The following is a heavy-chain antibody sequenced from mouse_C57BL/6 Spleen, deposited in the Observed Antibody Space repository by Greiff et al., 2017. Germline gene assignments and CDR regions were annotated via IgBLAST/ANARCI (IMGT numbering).Heavy chain of an antibody. CDR1: GFTFSSYG. J-gene: IGHJ4*01. Sequence: EVKVVESGGDLVKPGGSLKLSCAASGFTFSSYGMSWVRQTPDKRLEWVATISSGGSYTYYPDSVKGRFTISRDNAKNTLYLQMSSLKSEDTAMYYCARGIYYDHVGNAMDYWGQGTSVTVSS. CDR3: ARGIYYDHVGNAMDY. CDR2: ISSGGSYT. D-gene: IGHD2-4*01. V-gene: IGHV5-6*01.